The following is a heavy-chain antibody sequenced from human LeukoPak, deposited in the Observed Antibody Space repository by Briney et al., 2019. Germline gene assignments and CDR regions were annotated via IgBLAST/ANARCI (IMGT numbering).Heavy chain of an antibody. D-gene: IGHD3-22*01. CDR2: VSPGGST. CDR3: ARHDYLHYDSSGPPDY. V-gene: IGHV4-34*01. J-gene: IGHJ4*02. CDR1: SESSGGDD. Sequence: SETLSLTCAMHSESSGGDDWTWIRQPPGKGLEWIGEVSPGGSTRYNPSLRSRVTISLDTSRSRFSLRLSSVTAADTAVYYCARHDYLHYDSSGPPDYWGQGTLVTVSS.